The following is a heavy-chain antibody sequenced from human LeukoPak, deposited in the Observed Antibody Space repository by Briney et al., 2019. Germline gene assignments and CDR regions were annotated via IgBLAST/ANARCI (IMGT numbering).Heavy chain of an antibody. CDR3: ARDYYDSSFGY. J-gene: IGHJ4*02. CDR2: INSDGSST. D-gene: IGHD3-10*01. V-gene: IGHV3-74*01. Sequence: GGSLRLSCAASGFTFSSYWMHWVRHAPGKGLVWVSRINSDGSSTSYADSVKGRFTISRDNAKNTLDLQMNSLRAEDTAVYYCARDYYDSSFGYWGQGTLVTVSS. CDR1: GFTFSSYW.